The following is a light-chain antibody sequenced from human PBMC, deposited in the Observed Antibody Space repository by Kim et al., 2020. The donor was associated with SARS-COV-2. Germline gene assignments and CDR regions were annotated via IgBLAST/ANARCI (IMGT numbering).Light chain of an antibody. CDR2: DVS. V-gene: IGLV2-14*03. Sequence: QSITISCTGTSSDVGGYNYVSWYQQHPGKAPKLIIYDVSNRPSGVSNRFSGSKSGNTASLTISGLQAEDEADYYCSSYTTSGTVVFGGGTQLTVL. CDR3: SSYTTSGTVV. J-gene: IGLJ2*01. CDR1: SSDVGGYNY.